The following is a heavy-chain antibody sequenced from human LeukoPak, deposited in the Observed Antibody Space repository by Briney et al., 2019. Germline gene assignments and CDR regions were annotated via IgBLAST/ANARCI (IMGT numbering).Heavy chain of an antibody. CDR3: ARVGGYPLSAFDI. J-gene: IGHJ3*02. V-gene: IGHV4-59*08. CDR2: LYYSESA. D-gene: IGHD3-22*01. CDR1: GGSIRSYY. Sequence: PSETLSLTCTVSGGSIRSYYWSWIRQPPGKGLEWIGYLYYSESANYNPSLKSRITISLDTSKNHFSLKLNSVTAADTAVYYCARVGGYPLSAFDIWGQGAMVTVSS.